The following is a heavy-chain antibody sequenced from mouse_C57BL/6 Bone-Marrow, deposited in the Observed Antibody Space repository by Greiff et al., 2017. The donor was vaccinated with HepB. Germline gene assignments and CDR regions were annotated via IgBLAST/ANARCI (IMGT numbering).Heavy chain of an antibody. J-gene: IGHJ3*01. CDR1: GYSITSGYY. CDR2: ISYDGSN. D-gene: IGHD2-14*01. V-gene: IGHV3-6*01. CDR3: AAYHRGFAY. Sequence: VQLQESGPGLVKPSQSLSLSCSVTGYSITSGYYWNWIRQFPGNKLEWMGYISYDGSNNYNPSLKNRISITRDTSKNQFFLKLNSVTTEDTATYYCAAYHRGFAYWGQGTLVTVAA.